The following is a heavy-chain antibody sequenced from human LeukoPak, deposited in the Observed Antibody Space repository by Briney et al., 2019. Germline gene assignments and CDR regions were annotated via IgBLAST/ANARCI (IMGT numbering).Heavy chain of an antibody. J-gene: IGHJ4*02. CDR1: GFTFDDYA. V-gene: IGHV3-9*01. Sequence: GGSLRLSCAASGFTFDDYAMHWVRQAPGKGLEWVSGISWNSGSIGYADSVKGRFTISRDNAKNSLYLQMNSLRAEDTAVYYCARGGPVLRYFDWLVYFDYWGQGTLVTVSS. D-gene: IGHD3-9*01. CDR2: ISWNSGSI. CDR3: ARGGPVLRYFDWLVYFDY.